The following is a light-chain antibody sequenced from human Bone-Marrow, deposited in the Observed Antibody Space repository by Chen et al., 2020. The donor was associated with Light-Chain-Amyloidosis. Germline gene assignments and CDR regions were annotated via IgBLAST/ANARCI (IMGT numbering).Light chain of an antibody. CDR3: QQHYSTHNT. CDR1: QSVLDRSNNKNY. J-gene: IGKJ2*01. V-gene: IGKV4-1*01. CDR2: WAS. Sequence: DIVMTQSPDSLAVSLGERATINCKSSQSVLDRSNNKNYLAWYQQKPGQPPKLLIYWASSRESGVPDRFSGSGCGADFTLTISSLQAEDVAVYYCQQHYSTHNTFGQGTKLEIK.